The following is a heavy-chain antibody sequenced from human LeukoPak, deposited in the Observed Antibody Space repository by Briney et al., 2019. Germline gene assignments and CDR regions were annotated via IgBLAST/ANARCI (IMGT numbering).Heavy chain of an antibody. CDR1: GFTFINYW. J-gene: IGHJ4*02. Sequence: GSLILSCAASGFTFINYWMSWVRQAPGKGLEWVASIHQHGNEKYFVDSVRGRFTISRDNAKNSLYLQMSSLRAEDTAVYYCATLNGPLFEYWGQGTLVTVSS. D-gene: IGHD2-8*01. V-gene: IGHV3-7*01. CDR2: IHQHGNEK. CDR3: ATLNGPLFEY.